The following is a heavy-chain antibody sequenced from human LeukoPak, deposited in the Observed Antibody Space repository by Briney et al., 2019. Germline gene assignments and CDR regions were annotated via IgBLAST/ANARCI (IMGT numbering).Heavy chain of an antibody. Sequence: SETLSLTRTVYGGSVNNYWSWIRQPPGKGLEWIGYVSDTGSTNYNPSLKSRVTISVDTSKNQFYLKLTSVTAADTAVYYCARTTTTFDDWGHGTLVTVSS. CDR1: GGSVNNY. J-gene: IGHJ4*01. D-gene: IGHD4-11*01. V-gene: IGHV4-59*02. CDR2: VSDTGST. CDR3: ARTTTTFDD.